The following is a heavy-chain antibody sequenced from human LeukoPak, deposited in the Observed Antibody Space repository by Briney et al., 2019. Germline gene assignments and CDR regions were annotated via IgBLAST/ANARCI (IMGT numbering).Heavy chain of an antibody. Sequence: ASVKVSCKASGYTFTGYYMHWVRQAPGQGLEWMGWINPNSGGTNYAPKFQGRVTKTRDTSISTAYMELSRLRPDDTAVYYCARDRASYSGSYYQLGYWGQGTLVTVSS. CDR1: GYTFTGYY. CDR3: ARDRASYSGSYYQLGY. CDR2: INPNSGGT. J-gene: IGHJ4*02. D-gene: IGHD1-26*01. V-gene: IGHV1-2*02.